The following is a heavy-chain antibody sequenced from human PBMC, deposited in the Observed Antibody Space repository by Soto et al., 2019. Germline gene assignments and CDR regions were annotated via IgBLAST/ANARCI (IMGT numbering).Heavy chain of an antibody. D-gene: IGHD4-17*01. J-gene: IGHJ6*02. CDR1: GGTFSSCA. CDR3: AGGTKTTVTPSYYYYAMDV. CDR2: IIPIFGTA. V-gene: IGHV1-69*06. Sequence: SVKVSCKASGGTFSSCASSWVRQAPGQGLEWMGGIIPIFGTANYAQKFQGRVTITADKSTSTAYMELSSLRSEDTAVYYCAGGTKTTVTPSYYYYAMDVWGQGPTVIVSS.